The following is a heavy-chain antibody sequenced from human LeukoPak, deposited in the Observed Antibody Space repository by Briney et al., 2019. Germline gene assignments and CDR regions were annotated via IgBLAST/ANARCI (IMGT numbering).Heavy chain of an antibody. V-gene: IGHV3-7*05. Sequence: PGGSLRLSCAASGFTFSSYCMSWVRQAPGKGLEWVANIKQDGSEKYYVDSVKGRFTISRDNAKNSLYLQMNRLRAEDTAVYYCARDGSLSYCYGMDVWGQGTTVTVSS. CDR2: IKQDGSEK. J-gene: IGHJ6*02. CDR3: ARDGSLSYCYGMDV. D-gene: IGHD5-12*01. CDR1: GFTFSSYC.